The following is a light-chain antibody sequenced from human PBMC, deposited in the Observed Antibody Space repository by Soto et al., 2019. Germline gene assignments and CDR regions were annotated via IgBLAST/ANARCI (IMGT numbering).Light chain of an antibody. Sequence: IPLTQSPSSLSASVGDRVTITCRASQGIRSPLAWYQQKPGKGPKLLIYLASTLQSGVPSRFSGSGSGTAFTLTISILQPEDFASYYCQQVDSYPITFGQGTRLEIK. V-gene: IGKV1-9*01. CDR1: QGIRSP. CDR3: QQVDSYPIT. CDR2: LAS. J-gene: IGKJ5*01.